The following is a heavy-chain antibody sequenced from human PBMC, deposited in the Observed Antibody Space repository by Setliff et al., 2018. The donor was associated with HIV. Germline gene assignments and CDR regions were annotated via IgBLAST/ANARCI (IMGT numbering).Heavy chain of an antibody. CDR2: INHSGNT. D-gene: IGHD3-22*01. CDR1: GGSFSGYY. V-gene: IGHV4-34*01. CDR3: ARGPTERYYESRGYYYFDN. Sequence: PSETLSLTCAVYGGSFSGYYWSWIRQPPGKGLEWIGEINHSGNTNYNPSLKSRVTISIDTSKNQFSLNLSSVTAADTAVYYCARGPTERYYESRGYYYFDNWGREPRSPSPQ. J-gene: IGHJ4*02.